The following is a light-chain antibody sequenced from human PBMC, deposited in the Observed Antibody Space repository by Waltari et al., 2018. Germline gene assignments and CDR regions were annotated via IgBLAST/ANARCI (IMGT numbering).Light chain of an antibody. CDR2: QDN. CDR3: HARDGTTACV. Sequence: SYELTQPPSVSVSPGQTASITCSGDKLGDNYASWYQQKPGQAPLLVIYQDNKRPTGIPVLYAGSTSQNTAPLTISGTQAVDDADYYCHARDGTTACVFGGGTKLTFL. J-gene: IGLJ3*02. V-gene: IGLV3-1*01. CDR1: KLGDNY.